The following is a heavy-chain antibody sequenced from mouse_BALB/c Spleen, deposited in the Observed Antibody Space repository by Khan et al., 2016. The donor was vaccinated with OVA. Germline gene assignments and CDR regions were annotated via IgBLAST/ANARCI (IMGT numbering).Heavy chain of an antibody. CDR2: ISPGSDKT. Sequence: QVRLQQSGAELARPGASVNLSCKASGYTFTDYYINWMRQRTGQGLEWIGEISPGSDKTYYNEKFKGKATLTVDKSSSTAYMQLSSLTSEDSAVYFCAREWAAWFPYWGQGTLVTVSA. CDR3: AREWAAWFPY. V-gene: IGHV1-77*01. J-gene: IGHJ3*01. CDR1: GYTFTDYY.